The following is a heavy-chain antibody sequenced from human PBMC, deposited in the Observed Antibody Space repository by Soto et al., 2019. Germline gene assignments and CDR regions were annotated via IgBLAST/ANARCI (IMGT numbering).Heavy chain of an antibody. Sequence: QVQLQESGPGLVKPSETLSLTCTVSGGSVSSGSYYWNWIRQPPGKGLEWIGYVYYSGSTNYNPFLKSPVSILVDTAKNQFSLKLSSVAPADTAVYYCARGNNCGPHRWGQGILVTVSS. D-gene: IGHD1-1*01. V-gene: IGHV4-61*01. J-gene: IGHJ4*02. CDR2: VYYSGST. CDR3: ARGNNCGPHR. CDR1: GGSVSSGSYY.